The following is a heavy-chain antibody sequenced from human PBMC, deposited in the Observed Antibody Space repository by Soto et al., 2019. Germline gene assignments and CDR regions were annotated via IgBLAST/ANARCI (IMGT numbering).Heavy chain of an antibody. CDR1: GYTFTGYY. D-gene: IGHD3-16*01. Sequence: ASVKVSCKASGYTFTGYYMHWVRQAPRKGLERMGWIKPNSGGTNYAEKFQGRVTMTRDTSTNTAYMELRTLRSDDGAVYYCERGFPYDFVRSLDSWGQGPLVTVSS. CDR2: IKPNSGGT. V-gene: IGHV1-2*02. CDR3: ERGFPYDFVRSLDS. J-gene: IGHJ4*02.